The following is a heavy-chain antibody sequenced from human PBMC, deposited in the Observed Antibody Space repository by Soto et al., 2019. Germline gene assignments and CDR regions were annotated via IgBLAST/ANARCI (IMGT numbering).Heavy chain of an antibody. J-gene: IGHJ5*02. CDR2: MNPNSGNT. Sequence: GASVKVSCKASGYTFTSYDINWVRQATGQGLEWMGWMNPNSGNTGYAQKFQGRVTMTRNTSISTAYMELSSLRSEDTAVYYCARGDGPNDFWSGPFDPWGQGTLVTAAS. V-gene: IGHV1-8*01. CDR3: ARGDGPNDFWSGPFDP. CDR1: GYTFTSYD. D-gene: IGHD3-3*01.